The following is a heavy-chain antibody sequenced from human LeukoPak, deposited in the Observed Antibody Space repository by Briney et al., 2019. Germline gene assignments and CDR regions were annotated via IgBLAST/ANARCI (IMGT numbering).Heavy chain of an antibody. J-gene: IGHJ3*02. CDR3: ARVPDDSSGSGAFDI. CDR2: IYTSGST. Sequence: SETLSLTCTGSGGSISSYYWSWIRQPAGKGLEWIGRIYTSGSTNYNPSLKSRVTMSVDTSKNQFSLRLSSVTAADTAVYYCARVPDDSSGSGAFDIWGQGTMVTVSS. D-gene: IGHD3-22*01. CDR1: GGSISSYY. V-gene: IGHV4-4*07.